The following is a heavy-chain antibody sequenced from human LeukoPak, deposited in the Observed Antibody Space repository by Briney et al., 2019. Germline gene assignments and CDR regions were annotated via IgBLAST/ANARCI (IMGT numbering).Heavy chain of an antibody. CDR1: GYTLTELS. Sequence: ASVKVSCKVSGYTLTELSMHWVRQAPGKGLEWMGWINPNSGGTNYAQKFQGRVTMTRDTSISTAYMELSRLRSDDTAVYYCARGGLSGSYYDYFHHWGQGTLVTVSS. J-gene: IGHJ1*01. V-gene: IGHV1-2*02. D-gene: IGHD1-26*01. CDR2: INPNSGGT. CDR3: ARGGLSGSYYDYFHH.